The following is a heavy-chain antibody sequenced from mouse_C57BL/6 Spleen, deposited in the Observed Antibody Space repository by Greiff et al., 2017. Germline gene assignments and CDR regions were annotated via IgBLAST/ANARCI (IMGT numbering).Heavy chain of an antibody. CDR3: ARRGTVVATGYFDV. Sequence: VQLQQSGAELVKPGASVKISCKASGYAFSSYWMNWVKQRPGKGLEWIGQLYPGDGDTNYNGKFKGKATLTADKSSSTAYMQLSSLTSEDSAVYFCARRGTVVATGYFDVWGTGTTVTVSS. J-gene: IGHJ1*03. CDR1: GYAFSSYW. V-gene: IGHV1-80*01. CDR2: LYPGDGDT. D-gene: IGHD1-1*01.